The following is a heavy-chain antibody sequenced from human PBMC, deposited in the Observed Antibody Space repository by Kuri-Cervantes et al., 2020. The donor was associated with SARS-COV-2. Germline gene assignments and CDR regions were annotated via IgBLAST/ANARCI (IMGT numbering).Heavy chain of an antibody. D-gene: IGHD2-21*01. CDR3: ASRGVLLRAYYYYMDV. CDR2: INPNSGGT. J-gene: IGHJ6*03. Sequence: AAVTDSCQASGDTFTGYYMHWVRHAPGQELEWLGWINPNSGGTNYAQKFQGRVTMTRDTSISTAYMEMSRLGDDETSVYYCASRGVLLRAYYYYMDVWGKGTTVTVSS. CDR1: GDTFTGYY. V-gene: IGHV1-2*02.